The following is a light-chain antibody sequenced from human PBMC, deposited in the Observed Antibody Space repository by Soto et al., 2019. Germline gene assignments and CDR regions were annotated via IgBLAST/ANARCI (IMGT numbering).Light chain of an antibody. CDR1: QSISSTY. J-gene: IGKJ2*01. Sequence: IVLTQSPGTLSLSPGERATLSCRASQSISSTYLAWYQQKPGQAPRLLIYGASSRATGIPDRFSVSGSGTDFTLTISRLEPEDCAVYYCQQYDCSPPYTFGQGTKLEIK. CDR3: QQYDCSPPYT. CDR2: GAS. V-gene: IGKV3-20*01.